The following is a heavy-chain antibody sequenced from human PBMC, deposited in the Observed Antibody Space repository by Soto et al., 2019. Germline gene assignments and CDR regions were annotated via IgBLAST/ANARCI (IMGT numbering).Heavy chain of an antibody. CDR3: AREGNLGRWLQPLDF. Sequence: HPGGSLRLSCAASGFTVSSYGMAWIRQAPGKGLEWVSGVSASGLNTDYADPVKGRFYISRDNSKHTVSLHMNSLRAEDTAIYFCAREGNLGRWLQPLDFWGQGTLVTVSS. CDR1: GFTVSSYG. V-gene: IGHV3-23*01. D-gene: IGHD5-12*01. CDR2: VSASGLNT. J-gene: IGHJ4*02.